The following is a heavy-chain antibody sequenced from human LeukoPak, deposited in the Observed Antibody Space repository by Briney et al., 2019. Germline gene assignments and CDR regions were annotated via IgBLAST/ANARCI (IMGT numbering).Heavy chain of an antibody. V-gene: IGHV3-33*01. D-gene: IGHD4-17*01. Sequence: GRSLRLSCAASGFTFSSYGMHWVRQAPGKGLEWVAVIWYDGSNKYYADSVKGRFTISRDNSKNTLYLQMNSLRAEDTAVYYCARDTVPVSYYYYGMDVWGQGTTVTVSS. CDR2: IWYDGSNK. CDR1: GFTFSSYG. J-gene: IGHJ6*02. CDR3: ARDTVPVSYYYYGMDV.